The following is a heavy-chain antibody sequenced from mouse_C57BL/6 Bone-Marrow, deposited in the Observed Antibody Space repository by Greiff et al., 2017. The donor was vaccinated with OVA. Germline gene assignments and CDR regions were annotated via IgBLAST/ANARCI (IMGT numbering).Heavy chain of an antibody. D-gene: IGHD2-4*01. CDR2: ISNGGGST. V-gene: IGHV5-12*01. Sequence: EVKLEESGGGLVQPGGSLKLSCAASGFTFSDYYMYWVRQTPEKRLEWVAYISNGGGSTYYPDTVKGRFTISRDNAKNTLYLRMSRLEAEDTAMDYCARRGDYGGFSYWGQGTLVTVSA. J-gene: IGHJ3*01. CDR3: ARRGDYGGFSY. CDR1: GFTFSDYY.